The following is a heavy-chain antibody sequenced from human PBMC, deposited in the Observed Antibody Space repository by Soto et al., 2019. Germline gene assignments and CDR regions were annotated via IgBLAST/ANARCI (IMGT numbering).Heavy chain of an antibody. CDR1: GYIFTSYD. D-gene: IGHD6-19*01. J-gene: IGHJ4*02. V-gene: IGHV1-18*01. CDR3: ARVPLSWLVDY. CDR2: ISAYNGNT. Sequence: QVQLVQSGAEVKKPGASVKVSCKASGYIFTSYDISWVRQAPGQGLEWMGWISAYNGNTNYAQKLQGRVTMTTDTCTSTGYMELRSLRSDDTAVYYCARVPLSWLVDYWGQGTLVTVSS.